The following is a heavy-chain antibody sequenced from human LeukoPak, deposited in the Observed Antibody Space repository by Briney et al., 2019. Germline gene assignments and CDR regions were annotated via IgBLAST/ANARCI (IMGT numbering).Heavy chain of an antibody. D-gene: IGHD6-19*01. CDR2: IYYSGST. CDR3: ARLVGTASYYFVY. CDR1: GGSISSSSYY. V-gene: IGHV4-39*01. Sequence: SETLSLTCTVSGGSISSSSYYWAWIRQPPGKGLEWIGSIYYSGSTYHNPPLKSRVTISVDTSKNQFSLKMSFVTAADTAVYYCARLVGTASYYFVYWGQGPLVTVSS. J-gene: IGHJ4*02.